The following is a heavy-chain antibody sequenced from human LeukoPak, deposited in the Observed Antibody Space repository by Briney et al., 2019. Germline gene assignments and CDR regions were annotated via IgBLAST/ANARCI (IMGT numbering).Heavy chain of an antibody. CDR2: ISGSGGST. Sequence: GGSLRLSCAASGFTFSSYAMSWVRQAPGKGLEWVSAISGSGGSTYYADSVKGRFTISRDNSKNTLYLQMNSLRAEDTAVCYCAKAPYCSSTSCYLDYWGQGTLVTVSS. J-gene: IGHJ4*02. CDR1: GFTFSSYA. CDR3: AKAPYCSSTSCYLDY. D-gene: IGHD2-2*01. V-gene: IGHV3-23*01.